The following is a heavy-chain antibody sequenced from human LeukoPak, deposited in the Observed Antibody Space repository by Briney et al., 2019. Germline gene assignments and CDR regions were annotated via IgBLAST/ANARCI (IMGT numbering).Heavy chain of an antibody. CDR1: GFTISNYW. Sequence: GGSLRLSCAASGFTISNYWMHWVRQAPGKGLEWVSVIYIGGTTYYADSVKGRFTISRDNSKNTLYLQMNSLRAEDTAVYYCARGESFDAFDIWGQGTMVTVSS. CDR2: IYIGGTT. V-gene: IGHV3-66*01. CDR3: ARGESFDAFDI. J-gene: IGHJ3*02.